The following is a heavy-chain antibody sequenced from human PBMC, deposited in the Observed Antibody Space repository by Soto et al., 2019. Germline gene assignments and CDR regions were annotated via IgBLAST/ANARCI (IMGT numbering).Heavy chain of an antibody. D-gene: IGHD4-4*01. Sequence: GGSLRLSCAVSGFAFSSYSVNWVRQAPGKGLEWVSSISSSGDTYYADSLRGRLAISRDNAKTSLYLQMASLRVEDTAVYYCARGADYSNSNFDYWGQGTLVTVSS. V-gene: IGHV3-21*01. CDR1: GFAFSSYS. CDR3: ARGADYSNSNFDY. J-gene: IGHJ4*02. CDR2: ISSSGDT.